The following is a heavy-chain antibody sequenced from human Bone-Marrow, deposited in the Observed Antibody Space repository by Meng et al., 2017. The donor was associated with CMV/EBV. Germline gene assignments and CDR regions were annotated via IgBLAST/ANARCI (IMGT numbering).Heavy chain of an antibody. V-gene: IGHV3-30*02. D-gene: IGHD3-16*01. CDR3: ARDGGGWFDP. CDR1: GFTFSRYN. CDR2: IRYDGSNK. Sequence: GESLRLSCAASGFTFSRYNMHWVRQAPGKGLEWVAFIRYDGSNKYYADSVKGRFTISRDNSKNTLYLQMNSLRAEDTAVYYCARDGGGWFDPWGQGTLVTVSS. J-gene: IGHJ5*02.